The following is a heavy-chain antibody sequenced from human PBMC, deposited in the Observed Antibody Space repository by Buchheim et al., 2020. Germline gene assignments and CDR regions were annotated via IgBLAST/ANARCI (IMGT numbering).Heavy chain of an antibody. CDR1: GGSISSGSYY. J-gene: IGHJ4*02. CDR2: IYTSGST. CDR3: ARDRYSSSCGAVDY. D-gene: IGHD6-6*01. V-gene: IGHV4-61*02. Sequence: QVQLQESGPGLVKPSQTLSLTCTVSGGSISSGSYYWSWIRQPAGKGLEWIGRIYTSGSTNYNPSLKSRVTISVDTSKNQFSLKLSSVAASVTAVYYCARDRYSSSCGAVDYWGRETL.